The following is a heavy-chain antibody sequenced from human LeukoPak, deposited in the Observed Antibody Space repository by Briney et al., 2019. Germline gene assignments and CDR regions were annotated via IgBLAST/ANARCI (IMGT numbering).Heavy chain of an antibody. Sequence: SETLSHTRMVSVYSISSGYYWGWIPQPPGKGLGWIGSFYLRGSTYYNPSLKSRVTISVDTSKNQFSLKLSSVTAADTAVYYCARDRIAAAGSFDYWGQGTLVTVSS. J-gene: IGHJ4*02. V-gene: IGHV4-38-2*02. CDR2: FYLRGST. D-gene: IGHD6-13*01. CDR3: ARDRIAAAGSFDY. CDR1: VYSISSGYY.